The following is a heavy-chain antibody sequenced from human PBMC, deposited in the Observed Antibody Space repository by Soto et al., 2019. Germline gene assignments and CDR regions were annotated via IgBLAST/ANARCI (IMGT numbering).Heavy chain of an antibody. J-gene: IGHJ3*02. Sequence: QVRLVQSGTEVKKPGASVKVSCKASGYTFTNYDVTWVRQAPGQGLEWMGWISTSTGNTNYAQKLQGRVTMTTDTTASTASMELRSLRSDDTAVYYCARGEGMAARHDGYDIWGQGTMVTVSS. D-gene: IGHD6-6*01. CDR1: GYTFTNYD. V-gene: IGHV1-18*04. CDR2: ISTSTGNT. CDR3: ARGEGMAARHDGYDI.